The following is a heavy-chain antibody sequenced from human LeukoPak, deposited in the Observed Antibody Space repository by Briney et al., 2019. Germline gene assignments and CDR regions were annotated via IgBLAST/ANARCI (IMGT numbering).Heavy chain of an antibody. CDR3: ARDNCSSTSCYIGL. D-gene: IGHD2-2*02. CDR1: GFTFSGYY. V-gene: IGHV3-11*01. CDR2: ISSSGSII. Sequence: GGSLRLSCAASGFTFSGYYMNWIRQAPGKGLEWVSYISSSGSIIYYADSVEGRFTISRDSTKKSLYLQTNSLRADDTAVYYCARDNCSSTSCYIGLGGQGTLVTVST. J-gene: IGHJ4*02.